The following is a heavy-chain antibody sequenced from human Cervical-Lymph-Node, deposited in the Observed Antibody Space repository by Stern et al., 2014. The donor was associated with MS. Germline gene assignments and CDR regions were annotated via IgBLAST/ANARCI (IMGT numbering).Heavy chain of an antibody. Sequence: VQLVESGGGVVQPGRSLRLSCAASGFTFSSDGMHWVRQAPGKGLEWVAVISYGGSNKYYADSVKGRFTISRDNSKNTLYLQMNSLRAEDTAVYYYAKAKAPIVVVPAAPGDYWGQGTLVTVSS. CDR2: ISYGGSNK. CDR3: AKAKAPIVVVPAAPGDY. V-gene: IGHV3-30*18. CDR1: GFTFSSDG. J-gene: IGHJ4*02. D-gene: IGHD2-2*01.